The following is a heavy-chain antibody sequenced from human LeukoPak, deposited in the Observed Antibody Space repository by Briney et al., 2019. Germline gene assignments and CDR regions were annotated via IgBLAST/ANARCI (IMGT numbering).Heavy chain of an antibody. CDR1: GGSFSGYY. Sequence: SETLSLTCAVYGGSFSGYYWSWIRQPPGKGLEWTGEINHSGSTNYNPSLKSRVTISVDTSKNQFSLKLSSVTAADTAVYYCASHRHYYGSGSYGWFDPWGQGTLVTVSS. V-gene: IGHV4-34*01. J-gene: IGHJ5*02. CDR2: INHSGST. D-gene: IGHD3-10*01. CDR3: ASHRHYYGSGSYGWFDP.